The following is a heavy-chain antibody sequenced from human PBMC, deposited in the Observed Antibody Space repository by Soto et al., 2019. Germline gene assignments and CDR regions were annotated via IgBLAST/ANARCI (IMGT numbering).Heavy chain of an antibody. CDR1: GGSISTYY. CDR2: IYNSGST. J-gene: IGHJ4*02. CDR3: ARGGQYYDMSTYYFDY. Sequence: SETLSLTCTVSGGSISTYYWSWIRQPPGKGPEWIGTIYNSGSTNNNPSLKSRVTISVDTSTSEFSLSLYYVTAADTAMYYCARGGQYYDMSTYYFDYWGPGTLVTVSS. V-gene: IGHV4-4*08. D-gene: IGHD3-22*01.